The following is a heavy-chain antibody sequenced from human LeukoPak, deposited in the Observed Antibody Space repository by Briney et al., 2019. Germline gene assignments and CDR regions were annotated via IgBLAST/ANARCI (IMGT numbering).Heavy chain of an antibody. CDR1: GGSISTYY. Sequence: SETLSLTCTVSGGSISTYYWSWIRQPPGKGLEWIGNIYYSGSTIYNPSLESRVTMSVDTSKNQFSLNLTSVTAADTAVYYCARLNYDFWSGVWEGYYMDVWGKGTTVTVSS. J-gene: IGHJ6*03. V-gene: IGHV4-59*01. CDR2: IYYSGST. CDR3: ARLNYDFWSGVWEGYYMDV. D-gene: IGHD3-3*01.